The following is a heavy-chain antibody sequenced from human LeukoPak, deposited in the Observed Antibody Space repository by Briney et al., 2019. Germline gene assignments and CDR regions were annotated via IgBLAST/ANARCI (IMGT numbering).Heavy chain of an antibody. Sequence: SQTLSLTCAVSGDSVSSNSVAWNWLRQSPSRGLEWLGRTYYRYRAMSFNDYALSVKSRLTINPDTSKNQFSLQLDSVTPEDAAIYYCARARDYGAMYYFDYWGQGTLVTVSS. CDR3: ARARDYGAMYYFDY. D-gene: IGHD4-17*01. V-gene: IGHV6-1*01. J-gene: IGHJ4*02. CDR2: TYYRYRAMSFN. CDR1: GDSVSSNSVA.